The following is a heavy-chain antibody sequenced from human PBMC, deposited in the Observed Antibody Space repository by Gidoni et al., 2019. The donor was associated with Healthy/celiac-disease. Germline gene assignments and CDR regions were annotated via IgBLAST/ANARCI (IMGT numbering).Heavy chain of an antibody. Sequence: QVQLQESGPGLVKPSETLSLTCTVSGVPLSSYFWSWIRQPPGKGLEWIGYIYYSGSTNYNPPLKSRVTISVDTSKNQFSLKLSSVTAADTAVYYCAREYCSGGSCYRGGYNWFDPWGQGTLVTVSS. CDR2: IYYSGST. J-gene: IGHJ5*02. CDR3: AREYCSGGSCYRGGYNWFDP. CDR1: GVPLSSYF. V-gene: IGHV4-59*01. D-gene: IGHD2-15*01.